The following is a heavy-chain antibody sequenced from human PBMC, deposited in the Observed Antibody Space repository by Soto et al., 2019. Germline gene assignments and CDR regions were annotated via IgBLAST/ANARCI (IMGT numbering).Heavy chain of an antibody. CDR1: GYTFTSYG. CDR3: ARGLYNPFDY. V-gene: IGHV1-18*01. CDR2: ISAYNGNT. J-gene: IGHJ4*02. D-gene: IGHD1-20*01. Sequence: ASVKVSCKASGYTFTSYGISWVRQAPGQGLEWMGWISAYNGNTNYAQKLQGRVTITRDTSASTAHMELSSLRSEDTAVYYCARGLYNPFDYWGQGTLVTVSS.